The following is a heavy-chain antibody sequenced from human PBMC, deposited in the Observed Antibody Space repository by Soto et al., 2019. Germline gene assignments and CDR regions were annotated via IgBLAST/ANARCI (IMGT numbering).Heavy chain of an antibody. V-gene: IGHV4-34*01. CDR3: ARYYYDSSGYYYQHFDY. Sequence: LSLTCAVRGGSFSSYYWSWIRQPPGTGPEWIGEINHSGSTNYNPSLKSRVTISVDTSKNQYSLKLSSVTAADTAVYYCARYYYDSSGYYYQHFDYWGQGTLVTVSS. CDR1: GGSFSSYY. CDR2: INHSGST. J-gene: IGHJ4*02. D-gene: IGHD3-22*01.